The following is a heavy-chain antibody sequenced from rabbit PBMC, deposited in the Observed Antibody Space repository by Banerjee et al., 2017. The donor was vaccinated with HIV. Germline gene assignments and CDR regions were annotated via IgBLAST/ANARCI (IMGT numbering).Heavy chain of an antibody. V-gene: IGHV1S45*01. CDR2: IDVGKSGTT. J-gene: IGHJ4*01. CDR3: ARDLAGVIGWNFGL. D-gene: IGHD4-1*01. CDR1: GLDFSSSYW. Sequence: QEQLEESGGDLVKPEGSLTLTCKASGLDFSSSYWICWVRQAPGKGLEWIACIDVGKSGTTYYASWAKGRFTISKTSSTTVTLQMTSLTAADTATYFCARDLAGVIGWNFGLWGQGTLVTVS.